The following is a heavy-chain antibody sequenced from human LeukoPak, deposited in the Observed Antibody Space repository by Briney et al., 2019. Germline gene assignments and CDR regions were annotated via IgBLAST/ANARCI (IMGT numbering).Heavy chain of an antibody. Sequence: PGGSLRLSCAASGFTFSSYAMSWVRQAPGKGLEWVSAISGSGGSSYYADSVKGRFTISRDNSKNTLYLQMNSLRAEDTAVYYCAREEALWAAAAGYFDYWGQGTLVTVSS. D-gene: IGHD6-13*01. CDR2: ISGSGGSS. J-gene: IGHJ4*02. V-gene: IGHV3-23*01. CDR1: GFTFSSYA. CDR3: AREEALWAAAAGYFDY.